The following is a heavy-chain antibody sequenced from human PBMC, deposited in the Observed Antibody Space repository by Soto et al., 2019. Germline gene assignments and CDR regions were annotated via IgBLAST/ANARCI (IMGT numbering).Heavy chain of an antibody. D-gene: IGHD6-6*01. CDR3: VIPTRSVRGLGV. Sequence: GGSLRLSCAASGFTLRNFGMSWSRQAPGKGLEWVANIKGDGSVTQYVASVEGRFTISRDNAKYSLYLQMNSLRVEDTALYYCVIPTRSVRGLGVWGQGPTVTVPS. CDR2: IKGDGSVT. V-gene: IGHV3-7*03. J-gene: IGHJ6*02. CDR1: GFTLRNFG.